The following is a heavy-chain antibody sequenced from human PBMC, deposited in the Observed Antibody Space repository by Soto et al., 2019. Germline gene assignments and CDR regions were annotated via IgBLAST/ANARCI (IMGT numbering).Heavy chain of an antibody. CDR1: GFTFSSYD. Sequence: EVQLVESGGGLVQPGGSLRLSCSASGFTFSSYDMHWVRQGPGKGLEWVSAIGTAGDTNYAGSVKGGFTISRENAKNSLYLQMNSLRAGDTAIYFCARAIGPTLFDYWGQGTLVTVSS. D-gene: IGHD3-22*01. CDR3: ARAIGPTLFDY. CDR2: IGTAGDT. V-gene: IGHV3-13*04. J-gene: IGHJ4*02.